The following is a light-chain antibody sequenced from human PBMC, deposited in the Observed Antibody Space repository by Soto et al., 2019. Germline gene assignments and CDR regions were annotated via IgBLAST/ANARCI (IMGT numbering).Light chain of an antibody. CDR1: QSVSSSY. CDR2: GAS. Sequence: PGERATLSCRASQSVSSSYLAWYQQKPGQAPRLLIYGASSRATGIPDRFSGSGSGTDFTLTISRLEPEDFAVYYCQQYGSSPPWTFGQGTKVEIK. J-gene: IGKJ1*01. V-gene: IGKV3-20*01. CDR3: QQYGSSPPWT.